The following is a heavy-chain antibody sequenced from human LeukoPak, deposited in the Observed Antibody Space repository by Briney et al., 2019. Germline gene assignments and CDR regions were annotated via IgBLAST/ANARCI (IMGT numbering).Heavy chain of an antibody. CDR1: GDSISSNNW. J-gene: IGHJ4*02. Sequence: SGTLSLTCAVSGDSISSNNWWTWVRQPPGKGLEWIGEIYHSGTTNYNPSLKSRVTISIDKSRNQFSLKLSSVTAADTAVYYCSRESGPFSPFGFWGQGTLVSVHS. D-gene: IGHD1-26*01. CDR3: SRESGPFSPFGF. V-gene: IGHV4-4*02. CDR2: IYHSGTT.